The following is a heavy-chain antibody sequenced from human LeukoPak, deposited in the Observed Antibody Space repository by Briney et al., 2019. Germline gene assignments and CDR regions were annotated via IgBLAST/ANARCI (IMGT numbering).Heavy chain of an antibody. CDR2: ISSNGGST. V-gene: IGHV3-64*01. J-gene: IGHJ4*02. CDR3: AREGGGSYYDSSGYYVY. D-gene: IGHD3-22*01. Sequence: GGSLRLSCAASGFTFSSYAMHWVRQAPGKGLEYVSAISSNGGSTYYANSVKGRFTISRDNSKNTLYLQMGSLRAEDMAVYYCAREGGGSYYDSSGYYVYWGQGTLVTVSS. CDR1: GFTFSSYA.